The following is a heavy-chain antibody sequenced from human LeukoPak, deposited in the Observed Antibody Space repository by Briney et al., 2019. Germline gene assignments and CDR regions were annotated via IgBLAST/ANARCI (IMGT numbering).Heavy chain of an antibody. J-gene: IGHJ4*02. V-gene: IGHV1-69*13. CDR2: IIPIFGTA. Sequence: ASVKVSCKASGGTFSSYAISRVRQAPGQGLEWMGGIIPIFGTANYAQKFQGRVTITADESTSTAYMELSSLRSEDTAVYYCASYLAAAGTDDYWGQGTLVTVSS. D-gene: IGHD6-13*01. CDR1: GGTFSSYA. CDR3: ASYLAAAGTDDY.